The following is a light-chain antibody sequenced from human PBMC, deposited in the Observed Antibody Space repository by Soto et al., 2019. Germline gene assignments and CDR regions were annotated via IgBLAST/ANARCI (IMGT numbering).Light chain of an antibody. CDR2: GNT. Sequence: QSALTQPPSVSGGPGQRVTISCTGSSSYDVHWYRQLPGTAPKLLIYGNTNRPSGVPDRFSASKSGTSASLAITGLQAEDEADYYCQSYDSSLSVSYVFGTGTKATVL. CDR1: SSYD. CDR3: QSYDSSLSVSYV. V-gene: IGLV1-40*01. J-gene: IGLJ1*01.